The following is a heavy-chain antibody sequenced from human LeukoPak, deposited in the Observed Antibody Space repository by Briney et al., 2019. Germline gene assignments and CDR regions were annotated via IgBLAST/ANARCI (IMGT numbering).Heavy chain of an antibody. Sequence: SETLSLTCTVSGDSLNTYYWTWIRQTPGEELEWIGFVASSGTSNNNPSLKSRVSISIDTSKNQFSLSLTSVTPADTAVYYCARVVRGVVTSNWFDPWGQGTLVSVSS. CDR1: GDSLNTYY. CDR2: VASSGTS. V-gene: IGHV4-59*01. CDR3: ARVVRGVVTSNWFDP. J-gene: IGHJ5*02. D-gene: IGHD2-21*02.